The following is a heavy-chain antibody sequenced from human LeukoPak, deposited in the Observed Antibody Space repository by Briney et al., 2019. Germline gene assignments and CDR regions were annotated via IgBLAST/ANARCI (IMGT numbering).Heavy chain of an antibody. Sequence: GGSLRLSCAASGFTFSSYAMSWVRQAPGKGLEWVSAISGSGGSTYYADSVKGRFTISRDNSKNTLYLQMNSLRAEDTAVYYCAKSGGNVQVTPLDYWGQGTLGTVSS. D-gene: IGHD4-23*01. J-gene: IGHJ4*02. CDR2: ISGSGGST. CDR1: GFTFSSYA. CDR3: AKSGGNVQVTPLDY. V-gene: IGHV3-23*01.